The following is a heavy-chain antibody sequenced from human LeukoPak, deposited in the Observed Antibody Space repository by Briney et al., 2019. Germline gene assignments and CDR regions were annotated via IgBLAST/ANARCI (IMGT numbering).Heavy chain of an antibody. V-gene: IGHV1-8*01. D-gene: IGHD1-26*01. J-gene: IGHJ3*02. Sequence: ASVKVSCKASGYTFTSYDINWVRQATGQGLEWMGWMNPNSGNTGHAQKFQGRVTMTRNTSISTAYMELSSLRSEDTAVYYCARYTWDTHRAFDIWGQGTMVTVSS. CDR2: MNPNSGNT. CDR1: GYTFTSYD. CDR3: ARYTWDTHRAFDI.